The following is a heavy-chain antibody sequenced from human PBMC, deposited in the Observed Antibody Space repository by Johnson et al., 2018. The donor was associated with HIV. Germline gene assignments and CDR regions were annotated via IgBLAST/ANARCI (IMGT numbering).Heavy chain of an antibody. V-gene: IGHV3-30-3*01. CDR2: ISYDGSNK. Sequence: QEQLVESGGGLVQPGGSLRLSCAASGFTFSSYAMHWVRQAPGKGLEWVAVISYDGSNKYYADSVKGRFTISRDNSKNTLYLQMNSLRAEDTAVYYCARESVALVAFDIWGQGTMVTVSS. CDR3: ARESVALVAFDI. D-gene: IGHD6-13*01. J-gene: IGHJ3*02. CDR1: GFTFSSYA.